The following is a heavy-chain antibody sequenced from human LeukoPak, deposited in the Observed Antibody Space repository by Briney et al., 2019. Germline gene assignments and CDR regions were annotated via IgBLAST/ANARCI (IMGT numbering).Heavy chain of an antibody. Sequence: GGSLRLSCAASGFTFSSYGMHWVRQAPGKGLEWVAVISYDGSNKYYADSVKGRFTISRDNSKNTLYLQMNSLRAEDTAVYYCAGGSYYSYYCMDVWGKGTTVTVSS. J-gene: IGHJ6*03. CDR3: AGGSYYSYYCMDV. CDR2: ISYDGSNK. V-gene: IGHV3-30*03. D-gene: IGHD2-15*01. CDR1: GFTFSSYG.